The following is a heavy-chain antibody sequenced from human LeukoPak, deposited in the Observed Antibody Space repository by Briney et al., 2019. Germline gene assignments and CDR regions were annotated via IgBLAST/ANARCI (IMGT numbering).Heavy chain of an antibody. J-gene: IGHJ3*02. Sequence: GGSLRLSCAASGFTFNNYAMNWVRQAPGKGLEWVADQSDTGYYRNYVDSAKGRFTISRDNSKNTLWLQMNSLRAEDTAVYYCARKWHGGFDIWSQGTMVTVSS. V-gene: IGHV3-23*01. CDR2: QSDTGYYR. CDR1: GFTFNNYA. CDR3: ARKWHGGFDI. D-gene: IGHD2-8*01.